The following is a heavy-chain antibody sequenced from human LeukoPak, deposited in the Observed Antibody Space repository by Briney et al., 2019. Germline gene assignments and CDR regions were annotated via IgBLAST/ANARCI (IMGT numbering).Heavy chain of an antibody. CDR1: GFTFSSYA. J-gene: IGHJ6*02. V-gene: IGHV3-23*01. Sequence: GGSLRLSCAASGFTFSSYAMNWVRQAPGKGLEWVSGISDSGGITYYADSVKGRFTISRDNSKNTMYLQMNSLRVEDTAVYYCAKASAVRGYYYCGMDVWGQGTTVTVSS. CDR3: AKASAVRGYYYCGMDV. CDR2: ISDSGGIT. D-gene: IGHD3-10*02.